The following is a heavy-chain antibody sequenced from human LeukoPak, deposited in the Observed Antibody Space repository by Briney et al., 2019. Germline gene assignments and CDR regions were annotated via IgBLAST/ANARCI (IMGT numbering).Heavy chain of an antibody. D-gene: IGHD2-8*01. J-gene: IGHJ4*02. CDR2: INSDGSST. Sequence: AGSLRLSCAASGLTFIRYWMQCVRQAPGKEVVWVSHINSDGSSTTYEEFVQGRLIISSENDKNTLYQQMNSLRVEDTSMYYCVRDNDGVDYWGQGTLVTVSS. V-gene: IGHV3-74*01. CDR3: VRDNDGVDY. CDR1: GLTFIRYW.